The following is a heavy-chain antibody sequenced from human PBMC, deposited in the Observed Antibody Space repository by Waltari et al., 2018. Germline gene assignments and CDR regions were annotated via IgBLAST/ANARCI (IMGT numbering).Heavy chain of an antibody. Sequence: EVQLLESGGDLEQPGGSLRISCLGSGFNFSTYAMNWVRQAPGKGLEWVSTMSGTGDYTYYADSVKGRFTISRDNSKNTVFLHMNNLRVEDTAIYFCAKDQAEWLVLDGYFDSWGQGTPVTVSS. J-gene: IGHJ4*02. V-gene: IGHV3-23*01. CDR3: AKDQAEWLVLDGYFDS. D-gene: IGHD6-19*01. CDR1: GFNFSTYA. CDR2: MSGTGDYT.